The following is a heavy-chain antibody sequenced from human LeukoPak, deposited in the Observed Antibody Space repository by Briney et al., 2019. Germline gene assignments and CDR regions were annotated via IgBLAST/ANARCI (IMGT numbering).Heavy chain of an antibody. D-gene: IGHD5-18*01. J-gene: IGHJ4*02. V-gene: IGHV3-23*01. CDR1: GFTFSSYA. Sequence: QPGGSPRLSCAVSGFTFSSYAMNWVRQAPGKGLEWVSGISGSGGSTYYADSVKGRFTITRDNTKNTLSLQMNSLRAEDTAIYYCAKDGGYTYGFEWYFDYWGQGTLVTVSS. CDR3: AKDGGYTYGFEWYFDY. CDR2: ISGSGGST.